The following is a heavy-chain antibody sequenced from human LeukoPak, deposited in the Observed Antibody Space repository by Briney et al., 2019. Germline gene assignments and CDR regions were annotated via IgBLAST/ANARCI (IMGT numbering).Heavy chain of an antibody. D-gene: IGHD3-22*01. CDR3: AKDRDFYDSSGLTVRYGMDV. Sequence: PGGSLRLSCAASGLTFSSYGMHWVRQAPGKGLVWVAVISYDGSNKYHADSVKGRFSISRDNSKNTLYLQMNTLRGEDTAVYYCAKDRDFYDSSGLTVRYGMDVWGQGTTVTVSS. CDR1: GLTFSSYG. V-gene: IGHV3-30*18. J-gene: IGHJ6*02. CDR2: ISYDGSNK.